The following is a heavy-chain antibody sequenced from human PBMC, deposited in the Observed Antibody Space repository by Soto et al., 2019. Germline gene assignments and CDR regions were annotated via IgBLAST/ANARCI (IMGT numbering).Heavy chain of an antibody. Sequence: ASVKVSCKASGFTFTSSAVQWVRQARGQRPEWIGWIVVGSGNTNYAQKFQERVTITRDMSTTTAYMELSSLRSEDTAVYYCAAVAGTRYYNGMDVWGQGTTVTVSS. CDR3: AAVAGTRYYNGMDV. CDR2: IVVGSGNT. J-gene: IGHJ6*02. V-gene: IGHV1-58*01. D-gene: IGHD6-13*01. CDR1: GFTFTSSA.